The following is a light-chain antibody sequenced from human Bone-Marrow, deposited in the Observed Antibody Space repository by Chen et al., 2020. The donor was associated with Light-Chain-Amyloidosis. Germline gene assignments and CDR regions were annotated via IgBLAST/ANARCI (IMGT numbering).Light chain of an antibody. CDR3: MQALQTPRS. CDR1: QSLLYSNGDNY. J-gene: IGKJ2*03. Sequence: IAMTQSPLSLPVPPGEPASISCRSSQSLLYSNGDNYLDWYLQKPGQSPQLLIYLGSNRASGVPDRFSDSGSGTDFTLKISRVEAEDVGVYYCMQALQTPRSFGQGTRLEIK. CDR2: LGS. V-gene: IGKV2-28*01.